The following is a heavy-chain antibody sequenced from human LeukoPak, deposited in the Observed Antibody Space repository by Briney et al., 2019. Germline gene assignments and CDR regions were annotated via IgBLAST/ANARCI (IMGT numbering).Heavy chain of an antibody. CDR3: ARHVWLQPFDY. V-gene: IGHV4-59*08. J-gene: IGHJ4*02. CDR2: IYYSGST. D-gene: IGHD3-9*01. CDR1: GGSISSYY. Sequence: PSETLSLTCTVSGGSISSYYWSWIRQPPGKGLEWIGYIYYSGSTNYNPSLKSRVTISVDTSKNQFSLKLSSVTAADTAAYYCARHVWLQPFDYWGQGTLVTVSS.